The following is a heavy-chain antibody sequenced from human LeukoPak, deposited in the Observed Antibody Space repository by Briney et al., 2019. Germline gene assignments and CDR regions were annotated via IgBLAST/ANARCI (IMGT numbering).Heavy chain of an antibody. CDR1: GGTFSSYA. J-gene: IGHJ6*03. V-gene: IGHV1-18*01. CDR2: ISAYKGNT. CDR3: ARGPYYYYYMDV. Sequence: ASVKVSCKASGGTFSSYAISWVRQAPGQGLEWMGWISAYKGNTNYAQKLQGRVTMTTDTSTSTAYMELRSLRSDDTAVYYCARGPYYYYYMDVWGKGTTVTVSS.